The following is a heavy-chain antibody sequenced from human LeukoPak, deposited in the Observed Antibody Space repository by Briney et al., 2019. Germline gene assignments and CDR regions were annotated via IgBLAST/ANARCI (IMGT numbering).Heavy chain of an antibody. V-gene: IGHV3-30-3*01. CDR3: ARDQGSGWVNYFDY. D-gene: IGHD6-19*01. J-gene: IGHJ4*02. CDR1: GFTFSSYA. CDR2: ISYDGSNK. Sequence: GGSLRLSCAASGFTFSSYAMHWVRQAPGKGLEWVAVISYDGSNKYYADSVKGRFTISRDNSKNTLYLQMNSLRAEDMAVYYCARDQGSGWVNYFDYWGQGTLVTVSS.